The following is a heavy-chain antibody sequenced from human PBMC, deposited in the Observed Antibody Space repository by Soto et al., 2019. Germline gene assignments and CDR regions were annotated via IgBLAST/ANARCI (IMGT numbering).Heavy chain of an antibody. V-gene: IGHV1-18*01. CDR2: ISAYNGNT. CDR1: GYTFTSYG. D-gene: IGHD2-21*01. Sequence: QVQLVQSGAEVKKPGASVKVSCKASGYTFTSYGISWVRQAPGQGLEWMGWISAYNGNTNYAQKRQGRVTMTTDTSTSTAYRELGSLRPDDTAVYYWGGGGGVVPPGGYWGQGTLVTVSS. CDR3: GGGGGVVPPGGY. J-gene: IGHJ4*02.